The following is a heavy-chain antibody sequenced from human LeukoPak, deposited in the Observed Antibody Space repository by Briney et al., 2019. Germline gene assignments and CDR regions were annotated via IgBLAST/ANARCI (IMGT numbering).Heavy chain of an antibody. CDR1: GGSISSYY. Sequence: SETLSLTCAVSGGSISSYYWSWIRQPPGKGLEWIGEVNHSGSTNYNPSLKSRVTISVDTSKNQFSLKLSSVTAADTAVYYCARLGEGYCSSTSCHGLDYWGQGTLVTVSS. CDR3: ARLGEGYCSSTSCHGLDY. V-gene: IGHV4-34*01. CDR2: VNHSGST. D-gene: IGHD2-2*01. J-gene: IGHJ4*02.